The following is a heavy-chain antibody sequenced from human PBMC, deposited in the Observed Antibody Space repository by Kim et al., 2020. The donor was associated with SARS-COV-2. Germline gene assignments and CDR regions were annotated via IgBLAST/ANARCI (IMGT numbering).Heavy chain of an antibody. CDR1: GYSFTSYW. V-gene: IGHV5-51*01. D-gene: IGHD6-19*01. J-gene: IGHJ6*02. Sequence: GESLKISCKGSGYSFTSYWIGWVRQMPGKGLEWMGIIYPGDSDTRYSPSFQGQVTISADKSISTAYLQWSSLKASDTAMYYCARHSRASSGWPYYYYGMDVWGQGTTVTVSS. CDR3: ARHSRASSGWPYYYYGMDV. CDR2: IYPGDSDT.